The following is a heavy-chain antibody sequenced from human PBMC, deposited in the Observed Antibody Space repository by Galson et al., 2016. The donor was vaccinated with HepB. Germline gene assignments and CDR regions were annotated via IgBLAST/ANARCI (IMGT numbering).Heavy chain of an antibody. CDR3: ASSGHCGGDCYYLFDF. CDR1: GASISSGGYY. Sequence: LTCTVSGASISSGGYYWNWIRQHPGKGLEWIGYIYYSGSTYYNPSLKSRVTISVDTSKNQFSLKLSSVTAADTAVYYCASSGHCGGDCYYLFDFWGQGTLVTVSS. CDR2: IYYSGST. J-gene: IGHJ4*02. D-gene: IGHD2-21*02. V-gene: IGHV4-31*03.